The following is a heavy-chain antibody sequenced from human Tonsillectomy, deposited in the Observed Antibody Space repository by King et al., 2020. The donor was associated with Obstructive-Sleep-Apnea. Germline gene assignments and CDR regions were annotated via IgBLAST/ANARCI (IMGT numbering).Heavy chain of an antibody. D-gene: IGHD2/OR15-2a*01. CDR3: AGARTTVAWFDP. V-gene: IGHV4-38-2*02. CDR2: IYHSGTT. J-gene: IGHJ5*02. CDR1: GFSISSGFY. Sequence: QMQLQESGPGLVKPSETLSLTCSVSGFSISSGFYWGWVRQPPGKGLEWIANIYHSGTTYYNPSLKSRVTISVDTSKNHISLTMTSMTAADTAVYYCAGARTTVAWFDPWGQGSLVIVSS.